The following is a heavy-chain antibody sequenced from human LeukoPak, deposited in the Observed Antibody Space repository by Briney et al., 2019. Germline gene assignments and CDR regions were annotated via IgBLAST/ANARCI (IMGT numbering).Heavy chain of an antibody. CDR3: AREGPNDKANN. CDR1: GDTFNNYG. Sequence: ASVKVSCKASGDTFNNYGISWVRQAPGQGLEWMGWMNPNSGNTGYAQKFQGRVTMTRNTSISTAYMELSSLRSEDTAVYYCAREGPNDKANNWGQGTLVTVSS. D-gene: IGHD2-8*01. V-gene: IGHV1-8*02. J-gene: IGHJ4*02. CDR2: MNPNSGNT.